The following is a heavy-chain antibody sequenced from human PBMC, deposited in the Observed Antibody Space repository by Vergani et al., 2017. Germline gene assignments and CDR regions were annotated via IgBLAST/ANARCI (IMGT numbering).Heavy chain of an antibody. V-gene: IGHV1-18*04. D-gene: IGHD1-26*01. CDR3: ARLGATTEPDYYYYYGMDV. CDR1: GYTFTSYG. Sequence: QVQLVQSRAEVKKPGASVKVSCKASGYTFTSYGISWVRQAPGQGLEWMGWISAYNGNTNYAQKRPGRVTMTTNTSTSTAYMELRSLRSDDTAVYYCARLGATTEPDYYYYYGMDVWGQGTTVTVSS. J-gene: IGHJ6*02. CDR2: ISAYNGNT.